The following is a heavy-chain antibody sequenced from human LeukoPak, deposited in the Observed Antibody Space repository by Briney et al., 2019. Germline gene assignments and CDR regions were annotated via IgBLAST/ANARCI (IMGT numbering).Heavy chain of an antibody. D-gene: IGHD1-26*01. CDR3: ASHAASGSYFFDS. CDR1: GFTVTDTY. Sequence: PGGSLRLSCAASGFTVTDTYVSWVRQAPGKGLQWVSVIYRGGDTHYVDSVMGRFTISRDSSKNMVYLQLNSLRAEDTVVYYCASHAASGSYFFDSWGQGTLVTVSS. J-gene: IGHJ4*02. V-gene: IGHV3-53*01. CDR2: IYRGGDT.